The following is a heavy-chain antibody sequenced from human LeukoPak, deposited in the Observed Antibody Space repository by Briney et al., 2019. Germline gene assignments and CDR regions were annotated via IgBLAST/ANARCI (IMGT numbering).Heavy chain of an antibody. V-gene: IGHV1-69*13. Sequence: SVKVSCKASGYTFTGYYMHWVRQAPGQGLEWMGGIIPIFGTANYAQKFQGRVTITADESTSTAYMELSSLRSEDTAVYYCARGVVATISSIQEFDYWGQGTLVTVSS. CDR1: GYTFTGYY. J-gene: IGHJ4*02. CDR3: ARGVVATISSIQEFDY. D-gene: IGHD5-12*01. CDR2: IIPIFGTA.